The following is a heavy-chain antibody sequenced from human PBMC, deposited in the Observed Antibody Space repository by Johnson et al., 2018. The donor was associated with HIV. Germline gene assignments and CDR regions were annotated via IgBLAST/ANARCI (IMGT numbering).Heavy chain of an antibody. Sequence: QVQLVESGGGVVQPGRSLRLSCAASGFTFSSYATHWVRQAPGTGLEWVAIISYDGSNKYYADSVKGRFTISRDNSKNTLYLQMNSLRAEDTAVYCCARVRQPVVDDAFDIWGQGTMVTVSS. CDR3: ARVRQPVVDDAFDI. V-gene: IGHV3-30*04. D-gene: IGHD2-15*01. CDR1: GFTFSSYA. J-gene: IGHJ3*02. CDR2: ISYDGSNK.